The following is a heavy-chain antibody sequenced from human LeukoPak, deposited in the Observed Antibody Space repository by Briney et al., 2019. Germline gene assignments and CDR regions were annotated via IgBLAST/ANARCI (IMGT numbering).Heavy chain of an antibody. CDR2: IYHSGST. J-gene: IGHJ4*02. CDR1: GGSISSGGYS. V-gene: IGHV4-30-2*01. CDR3: AREGRYCSSTSCYRHFDY. Sequence: SQTLSLTCAVSGGSISSGGYSCSWIRQPPGKGLEWIGYIYHSGSTYYNPSLKSRVTISVDRSKNQFSLELSSVTAADTTVYYCAREGRYCSSTSCYRHFDYWGQGTLVTVSS. D-gene: IGHD2-2*01.